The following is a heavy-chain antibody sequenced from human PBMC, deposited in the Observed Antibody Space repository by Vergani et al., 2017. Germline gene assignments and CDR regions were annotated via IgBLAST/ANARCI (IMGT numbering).Heavy chain of an antibody. CDR3: AKAGSVTSWRLQYNFYMDV. J-gene: IGHJ6*03. V-gene: IGHV3-30*18. CDR2: ISNYGSKK. Sequence: QVQLAESGGGRVQPGRSLRLPCAASGFRFSRHAIHWVPQAPGKGVEWVAVISNYGSKKYYTDSVKGRFTISRDNSKNILDLQMNSLRTQDTAVYYCAKAGSVTSWRLQYNFYMDVWGKGTTVTVS. CDR1: GFRFSRHA. D-gene: IGHD5-24*01.